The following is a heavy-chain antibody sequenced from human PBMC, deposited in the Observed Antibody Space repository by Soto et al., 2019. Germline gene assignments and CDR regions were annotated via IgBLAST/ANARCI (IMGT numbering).Heavy chain of an antibody. CDR3: ATSVKISDTVTTSYDDY. V-gene: IGHV4-34*01. D-gene: IGHD4-17*01. Sequence: SETLSLTCAVYGGSFSGYYWSWIRQPPGKGLEWIGEINHSGSTNYNPSLKSRVTISVDTSKNQFSLKLSSVTAADTAVYYCATSVKISDTVTTSYDDYWGQGTLVTVSS. CDR2: INHSGST. CDR1: GGSFSGYY. J-gene: IGHJ4*02.